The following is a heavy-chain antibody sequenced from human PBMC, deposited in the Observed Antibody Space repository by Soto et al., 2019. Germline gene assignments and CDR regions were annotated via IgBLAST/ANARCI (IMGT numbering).Heavy chain of an antibody. J-gene: IGHJ5*02. CDR2: IYYSGST. CDR3: ARANYDGGLWFGEGYNWFDP. CDR1: GGSISSSSYY. Sequence: QLQLQESGPGLVKPSETLSLTCTVSGGSISSSSYYWGWIRQPPGKGLEWIGSIYYSGSTYYNPSLKRRSTISVDTSKNQLSLKLSSVTAADTAVYYCARANYDGGLWFGEGYNWFDPWGQGTLVTVSS. D-gene: IGHD3-10*01. V-gene: IGHV4-39*01.